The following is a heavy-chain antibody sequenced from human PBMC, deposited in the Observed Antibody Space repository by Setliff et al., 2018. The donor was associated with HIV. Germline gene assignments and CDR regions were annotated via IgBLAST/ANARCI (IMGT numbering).Heavy chain of an antibody. J-gene: IGHJ4*02. CDR2: MKYDGTEI. CDR1: GFSFRTYW. D-gene: IGHD1-26*01. Sequence: GGSLRLSCAASGFSFRTYWMSWVRQAPGKGLEWVANMKYDGTEIYYVDAVKGRLTISRDNAKKSVFLHMNSLRPEDTAVYYCASNMEGALLVDYWGQGTLVTVSS. CDR3: ASNMEGALLVDY. V-gene: IGHV3-7*01.